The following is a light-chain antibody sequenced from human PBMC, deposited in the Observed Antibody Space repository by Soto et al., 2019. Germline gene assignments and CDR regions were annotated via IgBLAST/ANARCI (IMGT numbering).Light chain of an antibody. V-gene: IGKV1-27*01. CDR3: QKFNTAPLT. CDR1: QDISVY. J-gene: IGKJ5*01. Sequence: DIQMTQSPSSLSASVGDRVTITCQAMQDISVYLAWYQQKPGKVPKLLIYSASTLQTAVPSRFSVSGSGTDFTLTISSLQPEDVATYYCQKFNTAPLTFGQGTRLAMK. CDR2: SAS.